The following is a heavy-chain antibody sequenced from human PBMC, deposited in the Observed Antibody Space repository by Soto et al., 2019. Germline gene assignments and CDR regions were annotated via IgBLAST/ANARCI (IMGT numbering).Heavy chain of an antibody. V-gene: IGHV3-15*07. CDR3: TTDAVAASNWFDP. J-gene: IGHJ5*02. CDR2: IKSKTDGGTT. CDR1: GFTFSNAW. Sequence: EVPLVESGGGLVKPGGSLRLSCAASGFTFSNAWMNWVRQAPGKGLEWVGRIKSKTDGGTTDYAAPVKGRFTISRDDSKNTLYLQMNSLKTEDTAVYYCTTDAVAASNWFDPWGQGTLVTVSS. D-gene: IGHD2-15*01.